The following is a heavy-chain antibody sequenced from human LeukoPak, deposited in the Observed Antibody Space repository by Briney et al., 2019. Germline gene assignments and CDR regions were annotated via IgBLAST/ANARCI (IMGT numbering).Heavy chain of an antibody. Sequence: GGSLRLSCAASGFTFDSYEMNWVRQAPGKGLEWVSTISGTGSSTYYADSVKGRLTISRDNSKNTLYLQMNSLRAEDTAVYYCAKDLYSCGRDMDVWGQGTTVTVSS. CDR1: GFTFDSYE. V-gene: IGHV3-23*01. CDR3: AKDLYSCGRDMDV. D-gene: IGHD6-19*01. J-gene: IGHJ6*02. CDR2: ISGTGSST.